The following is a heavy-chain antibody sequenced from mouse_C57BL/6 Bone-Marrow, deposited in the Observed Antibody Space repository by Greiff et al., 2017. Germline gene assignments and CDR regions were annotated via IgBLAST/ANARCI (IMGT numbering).Heavy chain of an antibody. D-gene: IGHD2-1*01. CDR1: GFTFSDYG. V-gene: IGHV5-17*01. J-gene: IGHJ3*01. CDR2: ISSGSSTI. Sequence: EVQLVESGGGLVKPGGSLKLSCAASGFTFSDYGMHWVRQAPEKGLEWVAYISSGSSTIYYADTVKGRFTISRDNAKNTLFLQMTSLRSEDTAMYYCAGGNYPAWFAYWGQGTLVTVSA. CDR3: AGGNYPAWFAY.